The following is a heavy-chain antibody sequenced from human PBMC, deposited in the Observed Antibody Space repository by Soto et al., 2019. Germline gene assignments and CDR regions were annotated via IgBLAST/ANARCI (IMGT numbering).Heavy chain of an antibody. Sequence: QVQLVQSGAEVRKPGASLKLSCQTSGYPFTSYHMHWVRQAPGQGLELMGVINPTEGRTRYSQRFQEIVTMTRDTSTSTVYMELSSLRSEDTSTYFCARGREYSFGYNWFDHWGQGTLVTFSS. D-gene: IGHD5-12*01. CDR1: GYPFTSYH. CDR3: ARGREYSFGYNWFDH. V-gene: IGHV1-46*01. CDR2: INPTEGRT. J-gene: IGHJ5*02.